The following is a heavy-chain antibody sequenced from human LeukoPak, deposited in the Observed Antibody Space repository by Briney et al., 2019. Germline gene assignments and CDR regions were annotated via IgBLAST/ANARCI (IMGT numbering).Heavy chain of an antibody. D-gene: IGHD6-13*01. CDR2: IYYSGST. J-gene: IGHJ5*02. CDR3: ARLYSSSILSVGWFDP. CDR1: SIXXXY. V-gene: IGHV4-59*08. Sequence: SIXXXYWSWIXQXPGKGLEWIGYIYYSGSTNYNPSLKSRVTISVDTSKNQFSLKLSSVTAADTAVYYCARLYSSSILSVGWFDPWGQGTLVTVSS.